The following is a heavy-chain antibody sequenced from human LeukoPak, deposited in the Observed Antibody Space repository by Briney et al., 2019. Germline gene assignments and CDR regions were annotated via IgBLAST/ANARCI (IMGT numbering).Heavy chain of an antibody. CDR2: TIPIFGTA. D-gene: IGHD3-22*01. CDR3: ARGPVVTNWFDP. CDR1: GGTFSSYA. J-gene: IGHJ5*02. V-gene: IGHV1-69*05. Sequence: SVKVSCKASGGTFSSYAISWVRQAPGQGLEWMGGTIPIFGTANYAQKFQGRVTITTDESTSTAYMELSSLRSEDTAVYYCARGPVVTNWFDPWGQGTLVTVSS.